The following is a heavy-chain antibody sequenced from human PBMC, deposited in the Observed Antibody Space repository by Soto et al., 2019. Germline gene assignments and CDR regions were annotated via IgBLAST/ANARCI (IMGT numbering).Heavy chain of an antibody. CDR3: ARVSWREKYGMDV. J-gene: IGHJ6*02. CDR1: GFTFSDSY. V-gene: IGHV3-11*01. CDR2: ITFSGNTV. Sequence: PGGSLRLSCAASGFTFSDSYMSWIRQAPGKGLEWISYITFSGNTVYYADSLEGRFTISGDNAKNSLYLQMNRLRAEDTAVYYCARVSWREKYGMDVWGQGTTVTGSS.